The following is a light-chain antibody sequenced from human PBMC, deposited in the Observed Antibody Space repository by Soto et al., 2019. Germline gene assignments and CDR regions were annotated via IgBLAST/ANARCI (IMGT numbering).Light chain of an antibody. CDR3: QQSYSSPGT. J-gene: IGKJ1*01. V-gene: IGKV1-39*01. Sequence: DIQMTQSPSSLSASVGERVTITCRASQSIDKYLNWYQHKPGKAPYLLIYAASHLRSGVPTRFSGSETGTSFTLTISSLQYEDLATYYCQQSYSSPGTFGRGTKVELK. CDR1: QSIDKY. CDR2: AAS.